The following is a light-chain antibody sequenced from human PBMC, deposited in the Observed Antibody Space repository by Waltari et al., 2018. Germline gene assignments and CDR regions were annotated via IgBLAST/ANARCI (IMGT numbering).Light chain of an antibody. J-gene: IGKJ2*03. CDR2: LGS. Sequence: DVVMTQSPISLPVTPREPASISCRSSQSLLHSNGYNYLDWYLQKPGQSPQLLIYLGSNRASGVPDRFSGSASGTDFTLKITRVEADDVGVYYCMQALQTPYSFGQGTKLEIK. V-gene: IGKV2-28*01. CDR1: QSLLHSNGYNY. CDR3: MQALQTPYS.